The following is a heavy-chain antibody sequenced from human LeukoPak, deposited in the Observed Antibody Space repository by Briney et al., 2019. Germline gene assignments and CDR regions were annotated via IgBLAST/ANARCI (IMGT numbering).Heavy chain of an antibody. Sequence: SETLSLTCTVSGGSISSYYWSWIQQPPGKGLEWIGYIYYSGSTNYNPSLKSRVTISVDTSKNQFSLKLSSVTAADTAVYYCARTMGYFDYWGQGTLVTVSS. D-gene: IGHD3-3*01. CDR2: IYYSGST. V-gene: IGHV4-59*01. J-gene: IGHJ4*02. CDR3: ARTMGYFDY. CDR1: GGSISSYY.